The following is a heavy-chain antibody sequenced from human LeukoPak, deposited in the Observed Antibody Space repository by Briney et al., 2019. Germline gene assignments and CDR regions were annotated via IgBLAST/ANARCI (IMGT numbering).Heavy chain of an antibody. Sequence: SQTLSLTCTVSGGSISSGSYYWSWIRQPAGKGLEWIGRIYTSGSTNYNPSLKSRVTISVGTSKNQFSLKLSSVTAADTAVYYCARDQDWGSDYWGQGTLVTVSS. V-gene: IGHV4-61*02. D-gene: IGHD7-27*01. CDR2: IYTSGST. CDR1: GGSISSGSYY. CDR3: ARDQDWGSDY. J-gene: IGHJ4*02.